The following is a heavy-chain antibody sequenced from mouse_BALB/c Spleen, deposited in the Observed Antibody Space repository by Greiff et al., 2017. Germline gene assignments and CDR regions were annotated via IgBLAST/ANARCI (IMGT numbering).Heavy chain of an antibody. CDR2: ISSGSSTI. CDR3: ARSGLRLTFDMDY. V-gene: IGHV5-17*02. J-gene: IGHJ4*01. CDR1: GFTFSSFG. D-gene: IGHD1-1*01. Sequence: DVMLVESGGGLVQPGGSRKLSCAASGFTFSSFGMHWVRQAPEKGLEWVAYISSGSSTIYYADTVKGRFTISRDNPKNTLFLQMTSLRSEDTAMYYCARSGLRLTFDMDYWGQGTSVTVSS.